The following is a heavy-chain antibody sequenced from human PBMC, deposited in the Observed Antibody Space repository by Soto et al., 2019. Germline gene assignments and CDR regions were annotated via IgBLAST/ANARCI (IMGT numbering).Heavy chain of an antibody. D-gene: IGHD3-16*01. CDR1: GYSFTNYI. Sequence: QVQLVQSGAEVKKPGTSVKISCKTSGYSFTNYILHWVRQAPGQGLEWMGWIDVGNGDIKYSQHFQGRVTMTGDTSASTAYMHLTSLRSEDTAVYYCARDLKGGLISLIFDYWGQRTLVTVSS. CDR2: IDVGNGDI. V-gene: IGHV1-3*01. J-gene: IGHJ4*02. CDR3: ARDLKGGLISLIFDY.